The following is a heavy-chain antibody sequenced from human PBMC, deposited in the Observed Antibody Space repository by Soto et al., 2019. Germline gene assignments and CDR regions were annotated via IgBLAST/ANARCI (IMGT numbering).Heavy chain of an antibody. CDR3: ARGRYCSSTSCYYYYYYGMDV. V-gene: IGHV1-8*01. J-gene: IGHJ6*02. Sequence: ASMKVSCKASGYTFTSYDINWVRQATGQGLEWMGWMNPNSGNTGYAQKFQGRVTMTRNTSISTAYMELSSLRSEDTAVYYCARGRYCSSTSCYYYYYYGMDVWGQGTTVTV. CDR1: GYTFTSYD. D-gene: IGHD2-2*01. CDR2: MNPNSGNT.